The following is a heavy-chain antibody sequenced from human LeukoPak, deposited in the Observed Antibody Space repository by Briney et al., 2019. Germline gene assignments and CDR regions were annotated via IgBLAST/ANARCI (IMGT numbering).Heavy chain of an antibody. J-gene: IGHJ4*02. V-gene: IGHV5-51*01. Sequence: GESLKISCKGSGYSFTSYWIGWVRQMPGEGLEWMGIIYPGDSDTRYGPSFQGQVTISADKSISTAYLQWSSLRASDTAMYYCARQGFDWLSDYWGQGTLVTVSS. CDR2: IYPGDSDT. CDR1: GYSFTSYW. D-gene: IGHD3-9*01. CDR3: ARQGFDWLSDY.